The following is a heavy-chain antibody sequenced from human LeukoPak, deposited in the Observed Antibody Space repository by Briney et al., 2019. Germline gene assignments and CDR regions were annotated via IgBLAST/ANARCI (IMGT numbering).Heavy chain of an antibody. D-gene: IGHD2-15*01. CDR1: GGSISSSNW. Sequence: SETLSLTCAVSGGSISSSNWWSWVRQPPGKGLEWIGEIYHSGSTNYNPSLKSRVTISVDKSKNQSSLKLSSVTAADTAVYYCARALVVVENWFDPWGQGTLVTVSS. CDR3: ARALVVVENWFDP. V-gene: IGHV4-4*02. J-gene: IGHJ5*02. CDR2: IYHSGST.